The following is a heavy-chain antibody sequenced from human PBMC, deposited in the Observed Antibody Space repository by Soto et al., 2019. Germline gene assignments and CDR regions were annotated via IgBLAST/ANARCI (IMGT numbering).Heavy chain of an antibody. D-gene: IGHD1-26*01. Sequence: SETLSLTCTVSGGSISSGGYYWSCIRQHPGKGLEWIGYIYYSGSTYYNPSLKSRVTISVDTSKNQFSLKLSSVTAADTAVYYCARSVRRNSGSYRDYYGMDVWGQGTTVTVS. J-gene: IGHJ6*02. V-gene: IGHV4-31*03. CDR2: IYYSGST. CDR1: GGSISSGGYY. CDR3: ARSVRRNSGSYRDYYGMDV.